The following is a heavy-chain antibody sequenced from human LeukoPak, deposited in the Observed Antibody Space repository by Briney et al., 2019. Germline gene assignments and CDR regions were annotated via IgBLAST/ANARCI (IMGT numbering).Heavy chain of an antibody. CDR2: INPNSGDT. J-gene: IGHJ5*02. CDR3: VRDIAPIGSWWFDP. V-gene: IGHV1-2*02. D-gene: IGHD2-15*01. CDR1: GYTFTEYY. Sequence: ASVKVSCEASGYTFTEYYMHWLRQAPGLVFEWMGSINPNSGDTYYSPEFQGRVTLTRDTSIKTAYMEMNSLKSDDTAVYYCVRDIAPIGSWWFDPWGQGTLIIVSS.